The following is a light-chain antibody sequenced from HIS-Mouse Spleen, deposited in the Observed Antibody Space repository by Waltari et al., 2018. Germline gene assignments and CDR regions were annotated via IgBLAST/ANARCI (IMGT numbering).Light chain of an antibody. CDR1: ALPNQY. V-gene: IGLV3-10*01. Sequence: SYELTQPPSVSVSPGQTARIPCPGDALPNQYAYLYQQKAGQAHVLVIYEDSKRPSGIPERFSGSSSGTMATLTISGAQVEDEADYYCYSTDSSGNHRVFGGGTKLTVL. J-gene: IGLJ2*01. CDR2: EDS. CDR3: YSTDSSGNHRV.